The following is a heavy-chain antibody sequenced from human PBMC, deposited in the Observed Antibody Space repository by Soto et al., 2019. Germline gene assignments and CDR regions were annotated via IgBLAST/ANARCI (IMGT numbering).Heavy chain of an antibody. Sequence: SGPTLVNPTQTLPLPGTFSGFSLSTSGVGVGWIRQPSGKALELLALIYWDDDKRYSASLKSSLTITKDTSKNQVVLTMTNRDPVDTATYYCAHRPAYYYDRRGYYSLSPLDYWGQGTLVTVSS. D-gene: IGHD3-22*01. J-gene: IGHJ4*02. CDR1: GFSLSTSGVG. V-gene: IGHV2-5*02. CDR3: AHRPAYYYDRRGYYSLSPLDY. CDR2: IYWDDDK.